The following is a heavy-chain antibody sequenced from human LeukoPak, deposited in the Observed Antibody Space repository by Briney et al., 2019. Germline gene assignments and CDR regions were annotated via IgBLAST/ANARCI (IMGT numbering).Heavy chain of an antibody. CDR1: GFTFSSYC. Sequence: PGGSLGISFAASGFTFSSYCMHWVRQGPGKGLGWVAVIWFDGSNKYYADSVKGRFTISRDNSKNTLYLQMNSLRAEDTAVYYCARGIGAITMVRGVIIRSNWFDPWGQGTLVTVSS. CDR2: IWFDGSNK. D-gene: IGHD3-10*01. CDR3: ARGIGAITMVRGVIIRSNWFDP. J-gene: IGHJ5*02. V-gene: IGHV3-33*01.